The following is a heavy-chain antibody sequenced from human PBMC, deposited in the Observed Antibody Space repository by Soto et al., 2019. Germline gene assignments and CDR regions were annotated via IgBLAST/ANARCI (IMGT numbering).Heavy chain of an antibody. CDR3: AKDKPYYYDSSGYYYPDY. D-gene: IGHD3-22*01. CDR1: GFTFSSYG. CDR2: ISYDGSNK. Sequence: GGSLRLSCAASGFTFSSYGMHWVRQAPGKGLEWVAVISYDGSNKYYADSVKGRFTISRDNSKNTLYLQMNSLRAEDTAVYYCAKDKPYYYDSSGYYYPDYWGQGTLVTVSS. V-gene: IGHV3-30*18. J-gene: IGHJ4*02.